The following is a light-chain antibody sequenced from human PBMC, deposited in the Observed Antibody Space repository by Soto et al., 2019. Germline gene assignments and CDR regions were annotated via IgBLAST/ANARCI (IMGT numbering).Light chain of an antibody. CDR3: QQYGSSPFT. CDR1: QSVSGSC. CDR2: GAS. J-gene: IGKJ3*01. V-gene: IGKV3-20*01. Sequence: EIVLTQSPGTLSLSPGERATLSCRASQSVSGSCLAWYQQKPGQAPRLLTYGASSRATGIRDRFSGSGYRKDFSLTISRLEPEDFAVYYCQQYGSSPFTFGPGTKVDIK.